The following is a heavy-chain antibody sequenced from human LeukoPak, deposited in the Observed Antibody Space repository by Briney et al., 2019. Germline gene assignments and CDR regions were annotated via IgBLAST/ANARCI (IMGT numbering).Heavy chain of an antibody. CDR3: TKEYSGSFSPFPSYFDY. CDR2: ISGSET. J-gene: IGHJ4*02. V-gene: IGHV3-23*01. CDR1: GFTFSTYA. Sequence: GGSLRLSCAASGFTFSTYAMNWVRQAPGKGLEWVSAISGSETYYADFVKGRFTISRDNSKNTLYLQMNSLRAEDTAVYYCTKEYSGSFSPFPSYFDYWGQGTLVTVSS. D-gene: IGHD1-26*01.